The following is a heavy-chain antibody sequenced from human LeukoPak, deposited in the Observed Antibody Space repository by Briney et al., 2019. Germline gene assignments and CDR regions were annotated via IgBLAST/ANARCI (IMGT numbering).Heavy chain of an antibody. Sequence: GGSLRLSCAASGFTFSSYWMSWVRQAPGKGLEWVANIKQDGSEKYYVDSVKGRITISRDNANNSLYLQMNSLKAEDTAVYYCARDRVEQWPPHWSKSWFDPWGQGTLVTVSS. D-gene: IGHD6-19*01. J-gene: IGHJ5*02. CDR1: GFTFSSYW. CDR2: IKQDGSEK. V-gene: IGHV3-7*01. CDR3: ARDRVEQWPPHWSKSWFDP.